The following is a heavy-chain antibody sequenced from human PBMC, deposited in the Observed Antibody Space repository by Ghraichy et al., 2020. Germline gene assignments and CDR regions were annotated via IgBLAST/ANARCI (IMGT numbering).Heavy chain of an antibody. CDR3: ARDKGTAAGHQQNWFDP. V-gene: IGHV3-30*04. D-gene: IGHD6-13*01. CDR2: ISYDGSNK. J-gene: IGHJ5*02. CDR1: GFTFSSYA. Sequence: GGSLRLSCAASGFTFSSYAMHWVRQAPGKGLEWVAVISYDGSNKYYADSVKGRFTISRDNSKNTLYLQMNSLRAEDTAVYYCARDKGTAAGHQQNWFDPWGQGTLVTVSS.